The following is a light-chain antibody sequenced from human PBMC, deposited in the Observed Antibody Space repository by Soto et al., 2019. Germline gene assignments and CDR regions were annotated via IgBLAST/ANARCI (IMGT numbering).Light chain of an antibody. CDR1: EGISSW. J-gene: IGKJ4*01. CDR3: QHTNSFPLS. V-gene: IGKV1-12*01. CDR2: AAS. Sequence: DIQMTQSPSSASASVGDRVTITCSASEGISSWLAWYQQKPGKAPNLLIYAASNLQSGVPSRFSGSGSGTDFTLAVSSLQPEDFATYYCQHTNSFPLSFGGGTKVEIK.